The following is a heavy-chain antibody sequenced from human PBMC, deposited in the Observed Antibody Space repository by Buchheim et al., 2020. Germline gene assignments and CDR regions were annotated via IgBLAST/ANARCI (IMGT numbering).Heavy chain of an antibody. CDR1: GGSFSGYY. D-gene: IGHD3-22*01. Sequence: QVQLQQWGAGLLKPSETLSLTCAVYGGSFSGYYWSWIRQPPGKGLEWIGEINHSGSTNYNPSLKSRVTISVETSNNQFSLQLSSVTAADTAVYYCARDSPSGCNWFDPWGQGTL. V-gene: IGHV4-34*01. CDR2: INHSGST. CDR3: ARDSPSGCNWFDP. J-gene: IGHJ5*02.